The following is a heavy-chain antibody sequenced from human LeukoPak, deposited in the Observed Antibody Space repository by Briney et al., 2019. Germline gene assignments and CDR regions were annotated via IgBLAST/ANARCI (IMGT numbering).Heavy chain of an antibody. CDR1: GFTFDDYG. J-gene: IGHJ6*03. CDR3: ARLGINVVVPASQYYYYMDV. D-gene: IGHD2-2*01. Sequence: PGGSLRLSCAASGFTFDDYGMSWVRQAPGKGLEWVSGINWNGGSTGYADPVEGRFTISRDNAKNSLYLQMNSLRAEDTALYYCARLGINVVVPASQYYYYMDVWGKGTTVTVSS. CDR2: INWNGGST. V-gene: IGHV3-20*04.